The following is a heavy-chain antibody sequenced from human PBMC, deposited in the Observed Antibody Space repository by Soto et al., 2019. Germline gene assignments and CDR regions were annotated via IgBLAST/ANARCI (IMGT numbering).Heavy chain of an antibody. CDR2: IWYDGSNK. CDR3: ARPYYYDSSGSAPYFDY. D-gene: IGHD3-22*01. V-gene: IGHV3-33*01. CDR1: GFTFSSYS. Sequence: PGGSLRLSCAASGFTFSSYSMHWVRQAPGKGLEWVAVIWYDGSNKYYADSVKGRFTISRDNSKNTLYLQMNSPRAEDTAVYYCARPYYYDSSGSAPYFDYWGQGTLVTVSS. J-gene: IGHJ4*02.